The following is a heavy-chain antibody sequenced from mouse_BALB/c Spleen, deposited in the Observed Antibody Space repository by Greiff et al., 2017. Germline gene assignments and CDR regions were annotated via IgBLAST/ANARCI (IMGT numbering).Heavy chain of an antibody. Sequence: VQLQHSGAELVRPGVSVKISCKGSGYTFTDYAMHWVKQSHAKSLEWIGVISTYYGDASYNQKFKGKATMTVDKSSSTAYMELARLTSEDSAIYYCASNRGYYAMDYWGQGTSVTVSS. CDR3: ASNRGYYAMDY. CDR2: ISTYYGDA. J-gene: IGHJ4*01. CDR1: GYTFTDYA. V-gene: IGHV1S137*01.